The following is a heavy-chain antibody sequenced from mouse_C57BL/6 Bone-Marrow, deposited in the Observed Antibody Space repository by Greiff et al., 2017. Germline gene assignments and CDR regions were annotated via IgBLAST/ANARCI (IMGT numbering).Heavy chain of an antibody. J-gene: IGHJ2*01. CDR3: TISNYDYFDY. CDR2: IDPENGDT. CDR1: GFNIKDAY. D-gene: IGHD2-5*01. V-gene: IGHV14-4*01. Sequence: VQLQPSWAELVRPGASVKLSCTASGFNIKDAYMHWVKQRPEQGLAWIGWIDPENGDTEYASKFQGKATITADTSSNTAYLQLSSLTSEDTAVYYCTISNYDYFDYWGQGTTLTVSS.